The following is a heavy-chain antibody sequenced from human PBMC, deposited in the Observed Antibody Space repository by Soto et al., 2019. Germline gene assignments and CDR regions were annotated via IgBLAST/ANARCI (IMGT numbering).Heavy chain of an antibody. CDR1: GFTFSSYA. J-gene: IGHJ6*03. CDR2: ISGSGGST. CDR3: AKSDCSSTSCYRGYMDV. Sequence: GGSLRLSCAASGFTFSSYAMSWVRQAPGKGLEWVSAISGSGGSTYYADSVKGRFTISRDNSKNTLYLQMNSLRAEDTAVYYCAKSDCSSTSCYRGYMDVWGKGTTVTVSS. D-gene: IGHD2-2*01. V-gene: IGHV3-23*01.